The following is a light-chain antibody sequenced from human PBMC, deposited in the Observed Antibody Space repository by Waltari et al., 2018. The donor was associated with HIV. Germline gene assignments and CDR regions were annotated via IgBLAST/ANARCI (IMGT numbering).Light chain of an antibody. V-gene: IGKV2-30*01. CDR2: KVS. CDR1: LSLVYSDGNTY. CDR3: MQGTHWPYT. J-gene: IGKJ2*01. Sequence: DVVLTQSPLSTPVTLGQPASISCRARLSLVYSDGNTYLSWFQQRPGPSPRRLVYKVSKRDPGVPDRFSGSGSGTGFTLKISRVEAEDVGVYYCMQGTHWPYTFGQGTKLAIK.